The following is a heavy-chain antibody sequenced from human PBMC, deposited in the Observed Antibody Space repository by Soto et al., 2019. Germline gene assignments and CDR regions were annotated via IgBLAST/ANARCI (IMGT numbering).Heavy chain of an antibody. V-gene: IGHV4-34*01. J-gene: IGHJ4*02. CDR3: ARHLGPTGPRD. Sequence: PSETLSLTCAVYGGSFSGYYWTWIRQPPGTGLEWIGEINHSGSTNYNPSLKSRATISVDTSRNKFSLKLNSVTATDRAVYYCARHLGPTGPRDWGQGTLVTVSS. D-gene: IGHD1-26*01. CDR2: INHSGST. CDR1: GGSFSGYY.